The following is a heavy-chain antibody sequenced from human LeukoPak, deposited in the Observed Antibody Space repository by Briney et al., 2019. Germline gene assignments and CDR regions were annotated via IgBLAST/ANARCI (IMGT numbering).Heavy chain of an antibody. CDR2: ISYDGSNK. CDR3: ARSGRGSSSWYEHYFVY. V-gene: IGHV3-30-3*01. J-gene: IGHJ4*02. D-gene: IGHD6-13*01. Sequence: GGSLRLSCVASGFTFSSYAMHWVRQAPGKGLEWVAVISYDGSNKYYAHSVKGRFTISRDNSKNTLYLQINSLRAEDTAVYYCARSGRGSSSWYEHYFVYWGPGTLVSVSS. CDR1: GFTFSSYA.